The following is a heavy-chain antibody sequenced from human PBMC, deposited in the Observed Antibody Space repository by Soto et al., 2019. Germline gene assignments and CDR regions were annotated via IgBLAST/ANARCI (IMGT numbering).Heavy chain of an antibody. J-gene: IGHJ6*02. CDR2: ISGSGGST. V-gene: IGHV3-23*01. D-gene: IGHD1-7*01. CDR1: GFTFSSYA. Sequence: EVQLLESGGGLVQPGGSLRLSCAASGFTFSSYAMSWVRQAPGKGLEWVSAISGSGGSTYYADSVKGRFTISGDNSKNTLYLQMNSLRAEDTAVYYCAKGELYYYYGMDVWGQGTTVTVSS. CDR3: AKGELYYYYGMDV.